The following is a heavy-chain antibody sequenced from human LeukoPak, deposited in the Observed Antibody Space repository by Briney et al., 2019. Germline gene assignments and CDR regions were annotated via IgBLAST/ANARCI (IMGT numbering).Heavy chain of an antibody. CDR2: INPNSGGT. CDR1: GYTFTGYY. J-gene: IGHJ4*02. V-gene: IGHV1-2*02. CDR3: ARSPFGVVSPDY. D-gene: IGHD3-3*01. Sequence: ASVKVSCKASGYTFTGYYMYWVRQAPGQGLEWMGWINPNSGGTNYAQKFQGRVTMTRDTSISTAYMELSRLRSDDTAVYYCARSPFGVVSPDYWGQGTLVTVSS.